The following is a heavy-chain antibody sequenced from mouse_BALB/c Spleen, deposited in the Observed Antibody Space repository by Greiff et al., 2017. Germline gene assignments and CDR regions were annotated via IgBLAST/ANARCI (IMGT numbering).Heavy chain of an antibody. CDR1: GFDFSRYW. D-gene: IGHD2-4*01. CDR2: INPDSSTI. CDR3: ARGDDYDWYFDV. V-gene: IGHV4-1*02. J-gene: IGHJ1*01. Sequence: EVQGVESGGGLVQPGGSLKLSCAASGFDFSRYWMSWVRQAPGKGLEWIGEINPDSSTINYTPSLKDKFIISRDNAKNTLYLQMSKVRSEDTALYYCARGDDYDWYFDVWGAGTTVTVSS.